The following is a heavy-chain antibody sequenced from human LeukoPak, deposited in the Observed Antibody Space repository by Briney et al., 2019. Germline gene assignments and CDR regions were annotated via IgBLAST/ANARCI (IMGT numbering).Heavy chain of an antibody. Sequence: GSSVKVSCKASGGTFSSYAISWVRQAPGQGLEWMGGIIPIFGTANYVQKFQGRVTITADESTSTAYMELSSLRSEDTAVYYCASRTVVTIVGYYYYYYGMDVWGQGTTVTVSS. D-gene: IGHD4-23*01. CDR2: IIPIFGTA. CDR3: ASRTVVTIVGYYYYYYGMDV. CDR1: GGTFSSYA. J-gene: IGHJ6*02. V-gene: IGHV1-69*01.